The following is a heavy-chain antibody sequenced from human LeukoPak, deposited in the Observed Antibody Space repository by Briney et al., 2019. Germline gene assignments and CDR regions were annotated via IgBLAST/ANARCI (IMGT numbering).Heavy chain of an antibody. CDR1: GFTFSSYA. Sequence: GRSLRLSCAASGFTFSSYAMHWVGRPPGRGLGGVAVISYDGSNKYYADSVKGRFTISRDNSKNTLYLQMNSLRAEDTAVYYCARALIVVANFDYWGQGTLVTVSS. V-gene: IGHV3-30-3*01. CDR3: ARALIVVANFDY. J-gene: IGHJ4*02. CDR2: ISYDGSNK. D-gene: IGHD3-22*01.